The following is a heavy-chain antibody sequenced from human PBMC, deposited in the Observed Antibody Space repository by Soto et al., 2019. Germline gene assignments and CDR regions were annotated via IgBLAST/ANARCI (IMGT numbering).Heavy chain of an antibody. Sequence: SETLSLTCAIYGGSFSGYYWSWLRQPPGKGLEWIGKINHSGSTNYNPSLKSRVTISVDTSKNQFSLKLSSVTAADTAVYYCARHTPAISISDHWGQGTLVTVSS. CDR1: GGSFSGYY. CDR3: ARHTPAISISDH. J-gene: IGHJ4*02. D-gene: IGHD2-15*01. V-gene: IGHV4-34*01. CDR2: INHSGST.